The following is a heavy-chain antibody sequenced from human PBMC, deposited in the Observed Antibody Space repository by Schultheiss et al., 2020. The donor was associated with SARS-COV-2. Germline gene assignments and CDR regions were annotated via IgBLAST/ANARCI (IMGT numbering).Heavy chain of an antibody. J-gene: IGHJ6*02. CDR3: ATEAGAYGMDV. D-gene: IGHD3-10*01. CDR1: GFTFSSYG. CDR2: IWYDGSNK. V-gene: IGHV3-33*01. Sequence: GGSLRLSCAASGFTFSSYGMHWVRQAPGKGLEWVAVIWYDGSNKYYADSVKGRFTISRDNSKNTLYLQMNSLRAEDTAVYYCATEAGAYGMDVWGQGTTVTVSS.